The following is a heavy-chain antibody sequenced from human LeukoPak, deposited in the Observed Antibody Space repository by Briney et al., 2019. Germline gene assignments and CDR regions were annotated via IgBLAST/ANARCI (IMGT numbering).Heavy chain of an antibody. D-gene: IGHD3-3*01. Sequence: SETLSLTCAVYGGSFSGYYWSWIRQPPGKGLEWIGEINHSGSTNYNPSLKSRVTISVDTSKNQFSLKLSSVTAADTAVYYCARVTVLRFLEWLNFASYYFDYWGQGTLVTVSS. V-gene: IGHV4-34*01. CDR2: INHSGST. CDR1: GGSFSGYY. J-gene: IGHJ4*02. CDR3: ARVTVLRFLEWLNFASYYFDY.